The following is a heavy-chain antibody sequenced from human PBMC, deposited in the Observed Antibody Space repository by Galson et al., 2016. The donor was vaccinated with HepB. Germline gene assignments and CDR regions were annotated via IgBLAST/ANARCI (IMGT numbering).Heavy chain of an antibody. Sequence: SLRLSCAASGFTFGDYAMSWFRQAPGKGLEWVSFTRSKAFGGTTEYAASVKGRFTISRDDSKSIAYLQMNSLKTEDTAVYYCTRTENSPVQAHYWGQGTLVTVSS. V-gene: IGHV3-49*03. CDR3: TRTENSPVQAHY. J-gene: IGHJ4*02. CDR2: TRSKAFGGTT. CDR1: GFTFGDYA. D-gene: IGHD1-7*01.